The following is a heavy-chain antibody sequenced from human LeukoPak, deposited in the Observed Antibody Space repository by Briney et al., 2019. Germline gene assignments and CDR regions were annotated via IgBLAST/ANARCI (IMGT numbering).Heavy chain of an antibody. CDR2: ISGSGGST. Sequence: PGGSLRLSCAASGFTFSSYAMSWVRQAPGKGLEWVSAISGSGGSTYYADSVKGRFTISRDNSKNTLYLQMNSLRAEDTAVYYCAKDLSYYDSSGYYSERTYYYYGMDVWGQGTTVTVSS. CDR1: GFTFSSYA. J-gene: IGHJ6*02. V-gene: IGHV3-23*01. D-gene: IGHD3-22*01. CDR3: AKDLSYYDSSGYYSERTYYYYGMDV.